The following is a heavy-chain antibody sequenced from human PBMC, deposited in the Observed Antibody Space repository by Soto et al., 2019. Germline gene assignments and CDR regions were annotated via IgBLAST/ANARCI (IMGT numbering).Heavy chain of an antibody. J-gene: IGHJ4*02. CDR1: VGSISGSY. CDR3: TKYRRTDAEGYSFDY. D-gene: IGHD2-15*01. V-gene: IGHV4-59*01. Sequence: PAETLSVTCTISVGSISGSYWILIRQTPGKVLEWVGYIHYSGSTNYNPSLKSRVTMSVDSAKNQFSLQLSSVTAADTAVYFCTKYRRTDAEGYSFDYWGQGALVTGS. CDR2: IHYSGST.